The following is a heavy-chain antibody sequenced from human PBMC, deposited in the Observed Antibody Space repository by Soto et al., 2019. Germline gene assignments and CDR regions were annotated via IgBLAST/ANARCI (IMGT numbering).Heavy chain of an antibody. Sequence: PSETLSLTCTVSGGSVSSGSYYWSWIRQPPGKGLEWIGYIYYSGSTNYNPSLKSRATISVDTSKNQFSLKLSSVTAADTAVYYCARDSSGTYLGIWGQGTLVTVSS. V-gene: IGHV4-61*01. CDR3: ARDSSGTYLGI. CDR1: GGSVSSGSYY. D-gene: IGHD1-26*01. J-gene: IGHJ4*02. CDR2: IYYSGST.